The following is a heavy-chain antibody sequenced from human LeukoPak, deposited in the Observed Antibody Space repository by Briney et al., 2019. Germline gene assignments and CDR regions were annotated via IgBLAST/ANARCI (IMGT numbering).Heavy chain of an antibody. CDR1: GFTFSSYA. D-gene: IGHD3-3*01. CDR3: AKSYDFWSGYYTAY. CDR2: ISGSGGST. J-gene: IGHJ4*02. Sequence: GGSLRLSCAASGFTFSSYAMSWVRQVPGKGLEWVSAISGSGGSTYYADSVKGRFTISRDNSKNTLYLQMNSLRAEDTAVYYCAKSYDFWSGYYTAYWGQGTLVTVSS. V-gene: IGHV3-23*01.